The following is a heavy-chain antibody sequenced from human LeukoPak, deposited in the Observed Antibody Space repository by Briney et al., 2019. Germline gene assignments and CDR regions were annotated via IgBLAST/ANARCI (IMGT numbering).Heavy chain of an antibody. CDR2: ISGDGGRK. D-gene: IGHD3-10*01. V-gene: IGHV3-43*02. J-gene: IGHJ4*02. CDR3: AKDIEARGVIIIDY. CDR1: VFTFDYYV. Sequence: GGSLRLSCSASVFTFDYYVMHRVRQAPGKVLEWVSLISGDGGRKYYADSVKGRFNISRDNSKNSLYLQMNSLRTEDTALYYCAKDIEARGVIIIDYWGQGILVTVSS.